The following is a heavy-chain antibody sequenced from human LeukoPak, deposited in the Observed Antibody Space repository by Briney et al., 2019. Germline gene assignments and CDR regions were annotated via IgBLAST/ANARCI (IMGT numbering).Heavy chain of an antibody. CDR2: ISASGGST. V-gene: IGHV3-23*01. D-gene: IGHD3-10*01. Sequence: GGSLRLSCAASGFTFSSYAMSWVRQAPGKGLEWVSAISASGGSTYYADSVKGRFTISRDNSKNTLYLQMNSLRAEDTAVYYCARDPYYYGSGIILDYWGQGTLVTVSS. CDR1: GFTFSSYA. CDR3: ARDPYYYGSGIILDY. J-gene: IGHJ4*02.